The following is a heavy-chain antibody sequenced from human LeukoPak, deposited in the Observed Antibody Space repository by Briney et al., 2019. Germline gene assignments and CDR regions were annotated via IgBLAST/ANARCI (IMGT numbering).Heavy chain of an antibody. CDR2: ISGSGGST. J-gene: IGHJ3*02. V-gene: IGHV3-23*01. CDR3: ARDPLDISRWTNAFDI. CDR1: GFTFSSYG. D-gene: IGHD2-2*03. Sequence: GGSLRLSCAASGFTFSSYGMSWVRQAPGKGLEWVSAISGSGGSTYYADSVKGRFTISRDNSKNTLYLQVYGLRPGDAAVYYCARDPLDISRWTNAFDIWGQGTMVSVSS.